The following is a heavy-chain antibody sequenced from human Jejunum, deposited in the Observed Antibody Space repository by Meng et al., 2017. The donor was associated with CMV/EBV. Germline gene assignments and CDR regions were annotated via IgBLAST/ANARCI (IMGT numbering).Heavy chain of an antibody. CDR1: GFTFSDYW. Sequence: SGFTFSDYWMSWVRQAPGKGLEWVANIKQDESEKNYVDSVKGRFTISRDNAKNSLYLRMNSLRAKDTAVYYCARGGIILPAAMGLDPWGQGTLVTVSS. CDR3: ARGGIILPAAMGLDP. CDR2: IKQDESEK. D-gene: IGHD2-2*01. V-gene: IGHV3-7*01. J-gene: IGHJ5*02.